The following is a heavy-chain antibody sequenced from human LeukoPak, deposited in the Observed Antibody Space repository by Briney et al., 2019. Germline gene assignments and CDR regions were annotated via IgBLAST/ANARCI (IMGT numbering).Heavy chain of an antibody. J-gene: IGHJ3*02. CDR3: ARTTVTTSDDAFDI. CDR2: ISAYNGNT. V-gene: IGHV1-18*01. D-gene: IGHD4-17*01. Sequence: ASVKVSCKASGYTFTTYGISWVRQAPGQGLEWMGWISAYNGNTNYARKLQGRVTMTTDTSTSTAYMELRSLRSDDTAVYYCARTTVTTSDDAFDIWGQGTMVTVSS. CDR1: GYTFTTYG.